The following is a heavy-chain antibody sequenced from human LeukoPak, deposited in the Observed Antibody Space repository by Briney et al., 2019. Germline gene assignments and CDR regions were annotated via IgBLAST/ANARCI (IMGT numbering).Heavy chain of an antibody. CDR3: ARDVDYYYYYMDV. CDR1: GYTFTGYY. V-gene: IGHV1-2*02. J-gene: IGHJ6*03. CDR2: INPNSGGT. Sequence: ASVKVSCKASGYTFTGYYMHWVRQAPGQGLEWMGWINPNSGGTNYAQEFQGRVTMTRDTSISTAYMELSRLRSDDTAVYYCARDVDYYYYYMDVWGKGTTVTVSS.